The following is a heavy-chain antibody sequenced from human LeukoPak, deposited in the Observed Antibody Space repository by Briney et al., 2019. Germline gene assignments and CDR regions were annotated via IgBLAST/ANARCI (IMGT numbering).Heavy chain of an antibody. CDR3: ARLVVRGTTGDGGVY. Sequence: GASVKVSCKASGYTFTNYDINWVRQATGQGLEWMGWMNPNSGNTDYAQKFQGRVTMTRDTSISTAYMELSGLRSEDTAVYYCARLVVRGTTGDGGVYWGQGTLVTVSS. CDR2: MNPNSGNT. CDR1: GYTFTNYD. D-gene: IGHD3-10*01. J-gene: IGHJ4*02. V-gene: IGHV1-8*01.